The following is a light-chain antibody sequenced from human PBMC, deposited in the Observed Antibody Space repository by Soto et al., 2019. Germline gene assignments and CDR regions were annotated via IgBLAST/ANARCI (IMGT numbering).Light chain of an antibody. CDR2: EVS. V-gene: IGLV2-14*01. CDR1: SSDVGGYNY. CDR3: SSSTRSNTYV. Sequence: QSFLTQPASVSGYPGRSITISCTGNSSDVGGYNYVSWYQQHPGKAPKLIIYEVSNRPSGVSIRFSGSKSGNTASLTISGLQAEDEADYYCSSSTRSNTYVFGTGTKVTVL. J-gene: IGLJ1*01.